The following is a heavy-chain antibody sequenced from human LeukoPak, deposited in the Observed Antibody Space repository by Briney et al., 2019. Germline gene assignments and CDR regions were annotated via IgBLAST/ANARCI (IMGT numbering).Heavy chain of an antibody. Sequence: SGTLSLTCTVSGGSISSSDYYWAWIRQPPGKGLEWIGNIYYSGTTYYSPSLKSRVTISVDTSKSQFSLKLSSVTAADTAVYYCARSGDNGNYFDYWGQGTLVTVSS. D-gene: IGHD1-26*01. CDR1: GGSISSSDYY. V-gene: IGHV4-39*07. CDR3: ARSGDNGNYFDY. J-gene: IGHJ4*02. CDR2: IYYSGTT.